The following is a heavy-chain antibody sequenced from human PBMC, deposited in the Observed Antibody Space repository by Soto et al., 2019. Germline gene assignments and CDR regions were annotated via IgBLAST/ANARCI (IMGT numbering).Heavy chain of an antibody. Sequence: ASVKVSCKASGYTFTSYYIHWVRQAPGQGLEWMGIINPSSTTTNYAQKFQGRVSMTRDTSTSTVYMELSSLRSEDTAVYYCARRWGSSTDYWGKGILVTVSS. J-gene: IGHJ4*02. CDR1: GYTFTSYY. V-gene: IGHV1-46*01. CDR2: INPSSTTT. D-gene: IGHD6-6*01. CDR3: ARRWGSSTDY.